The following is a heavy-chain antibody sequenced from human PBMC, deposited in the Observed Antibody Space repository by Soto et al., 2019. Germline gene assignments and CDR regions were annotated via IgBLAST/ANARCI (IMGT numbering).Heavy chain of an antibody. D-gene: IGHD2-15*01. CDR1: GFTFSNYW. Sequence: EVQLVESGGGLVQPGGSLRLSCAASGFTFSNYWMYWVRQAPGKGLEWVSRINSDGSVSTYADSVKGRLTISRDNVKNTLDLQMDSLRAEDPAVYYCARGDCVGGSCYSLAGSFYYDMDAWGKGTTVSV. CDR2: INSDGSVS. CDR3: ARGDCVGGSCYSLAGSFYYDMDA. V-gene: IGHV3-74*03. J-gene: IGHJ6*03.